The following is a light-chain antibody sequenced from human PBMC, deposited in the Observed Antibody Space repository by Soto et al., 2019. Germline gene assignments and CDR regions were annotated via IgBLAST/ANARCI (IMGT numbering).Light chain of an antibody. CDR2: DTS. V-gene: IGKV3-11*01. J-gene: IGKJ4*01. CDR3: QQRRSWPRA. Sequence: EIVLTQSPATLSLSLGERATLSCRASQNINTYLVWYQQKPGQAPRLLLYDTSKRATGIPDRFSGSGSGTDFTLPISSLAPEDFALYYCQQRRSWPRAFGGGTKVEIK. CDR1: QNINTY.